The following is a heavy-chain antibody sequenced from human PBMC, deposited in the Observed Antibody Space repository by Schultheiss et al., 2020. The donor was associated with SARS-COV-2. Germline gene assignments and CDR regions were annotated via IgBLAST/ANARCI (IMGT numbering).Heavy chain of an antibody. D-gene: IGHD3-22*01. CDR2: ISGSGGST. J-gene: IGHJ4*02. Sequence: GGSLRLSCAASGFTFSSYAMSWVRQAPGKGLEWVSAISGSGGSTYYADSVKGRFTISRDNSKNTLYLQMNSLRAEDTAVYYCARETDYYDSSDPSDYWGQGTLVTVSS. V-gene: IGHV3-23*01. CDR1: GFTFSSYA. CDR3: ARETDYYDSSDPSDY.